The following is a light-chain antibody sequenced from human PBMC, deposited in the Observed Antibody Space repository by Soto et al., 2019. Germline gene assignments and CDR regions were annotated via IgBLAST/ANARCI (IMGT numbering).Light chain of an antibody. V-gene: IGLV1-40*01. CDR1: SSNFGAGYD. J-gene: IGLJ3*02. Sequence: QSVLTQPPSVSGAPGQRVTISCTGSSSNFGAGYDVHWFQQLPGTAPKLLIYGNSNRPSGVPDRFSGSKSGTSASLAITGLQAEDEADSYCQSYDSSLSGWVFGGGTELTVL. CDR2: GNS. CDR3: QSYDSSLSGWV.